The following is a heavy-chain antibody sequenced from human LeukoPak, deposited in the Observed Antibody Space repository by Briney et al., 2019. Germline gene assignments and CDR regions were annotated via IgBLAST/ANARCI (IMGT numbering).Heavy chain of an antibody. D-gene: IGHD6-13*01. J-gene: IGHJ4*02. CDR1: GGTFSSYA. CDR2: IIPIFGTA. Sequence: SVKVSCKASGGTFSSYAISWVRQAPGQGLEWMGGIIPIFGTANYAQKFQGRVTITADESTSTAYMELSSLRSEDTAAYYCATHSSSWYSPFDYWGQGTLVTVSS. V-gene: IGHV1-69*13. CDR3: ATHSSSWYSPFDY.